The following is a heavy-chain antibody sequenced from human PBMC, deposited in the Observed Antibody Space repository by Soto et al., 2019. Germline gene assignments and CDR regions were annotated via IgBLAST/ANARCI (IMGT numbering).Heavy chain of an antibody. CDR1: GGSISSSSYY. D-gene: IGHD1-7*01. CDR2: IYYSGST. CDR3: ALNWNYFGSYFLYGMDV. Sequence: PSETLSLTCTVSGGSISSSSYYWGWIRQPPGKGLEWIGSIYYSGSTYYNPSLKSRVTISVDTSKNQFSLKLSSVTAADTAVYYCALNWNYFGSYFLYGMDVWGQGTTVTVSS. V-gene: IGHV4-39*01. J-gene: IGHJ6*02.